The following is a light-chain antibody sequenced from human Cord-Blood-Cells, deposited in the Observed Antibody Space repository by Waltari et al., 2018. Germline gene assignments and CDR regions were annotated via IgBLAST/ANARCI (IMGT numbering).Light chain of an antibody. V-gene: IGLV2-23*01. Sequence: QSALTQPASVSGSPGQSITISCTGTSSDVGSYNLLSWYQQHPGKAPTRMIYEGSKRPSGVSNRFSGSKSGNTASLTISGLQAEDEADYYCCSYAGSSTVVFGGGTKLTVL. CDR1: SSDVGSYNL. J-gene: IGLJ2*01. CDR2: EGS. CDR3: CSYAGSSTVV.